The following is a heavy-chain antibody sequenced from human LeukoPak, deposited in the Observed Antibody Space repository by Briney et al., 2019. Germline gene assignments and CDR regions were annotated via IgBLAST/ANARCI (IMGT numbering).Heavy chain of an antibody. V-gene: IGHV1-24*01. CDR2: FDPEDGET. J-gene: IGHJ4*02. CDR3: ATEFGGFGELSY. D-gene: IGHD3-10*01. CDR1: GYTLTELS. Sequence: ASVKVSCKVSGYTLTELSMHWVRQAPGKGLEWMGGFDPEDGETIYAQKFQGRVTMTEDTSTDTAYMELSSLRSEDTAVYYCATEFGGFGELSYWGQGTLVTVSS.